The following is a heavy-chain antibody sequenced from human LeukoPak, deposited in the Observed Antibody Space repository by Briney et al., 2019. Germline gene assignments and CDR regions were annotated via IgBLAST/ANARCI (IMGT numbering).Heavy chain of an antibody. J-gene: IGHJ5*02. V-gene: IGHV4-39*02. D-gene: IGHD5-12*01. CDR1: GGSISSSQYY. CDR2: FYYSGNT. CDR3: ARSGSGYDLIDT. Sequence: SETLSLTCTVSGGSISSSQYYWGWIRQPPGKGLEWIGSFYYSGNTDYNPSLQSRVTISLNTSKNYLSLKMNSVTAADTAIYYCARSGSGYDLIDTWGQGTLVTVSS.